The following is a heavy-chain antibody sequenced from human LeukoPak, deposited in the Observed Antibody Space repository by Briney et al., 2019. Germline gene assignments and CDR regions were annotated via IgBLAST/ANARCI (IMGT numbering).Heavy chain of an antibody. J-gene: IGHJ5*02. CDR2: INPKSGGA. V-gene: IGHV1-2*02. CDR1: GYTFSDYY. D-gene: IGHD2-2*01. CDR3: ARGVGTSWFDP. Sequence: RASVKASCKAYGYTFSDYYMHWVRQAPGQGLEWMGWINPKSGGANFAEKFQGRVTMTRDTSIRTVYMELSRVTYDDTAVYYCARGVGTSWFDPWGQGTLVTASS.